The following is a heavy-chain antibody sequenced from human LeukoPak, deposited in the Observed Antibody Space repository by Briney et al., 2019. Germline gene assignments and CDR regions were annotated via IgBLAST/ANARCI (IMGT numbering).Heavy chain of an antibody. CDR2: IYPSDTDT. V-gene: IGHV5-51*01. J-gene: IGHJ4*02. Sequence: GESLKISCKGSGYSFTSYWIGWVRQMPGEGLEWMGMIYPSDTDTKYSPSFQGQVTISADKSTSTAYLHWNTLKASDSAIYYCARLPVSGTHFDTWGRGTLVTVSS. CDR3: ARLPVSGTHFDT. CDR1: GYSFTSYW. D-gene: IGHD1-7*01.